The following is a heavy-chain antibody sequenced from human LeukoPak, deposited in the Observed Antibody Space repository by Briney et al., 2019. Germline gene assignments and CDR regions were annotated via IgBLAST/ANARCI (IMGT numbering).Heavy chain of an antibody. CDR2: ISTSSSYI. Sequence: GGSLRLSCAASRFTFSSYSMNWVRQAPGKGLEWVSSISTSSSYIYYADSVKGRFTISRDNARKSLYLQMNSLRAEDTAVYYCAKDLRKLRYFDYEIDYWGQGTLVTVSS. D-gene: IGHD3-9*01. CDR1: RFTFSSYS. V-gene: IGHV3-21*01. CDR3: AKDLRKLRYFDYEIDY. J-gene: IGHJ4*02.